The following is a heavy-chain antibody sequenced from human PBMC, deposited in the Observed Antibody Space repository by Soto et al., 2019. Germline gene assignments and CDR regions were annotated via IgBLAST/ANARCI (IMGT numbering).Heavy chain of an antibody. Sequence: EASVKVSCKASGYTFTSYGISWVRQAPGQGLEWMGWISAYNGNTNYAQKLQGGVTVTTDTSTSTAYMELRSLRSDDTAVYYCARSLYYYDSSGVHFDYWGQGTLVTVSS. CDR1: GYTFTSYG. J-gene: IGHJ4*02. V-gene: IGHV1-18*01. D-gene: IGHD3-22*01. CDR3: ARSLYYYDSSGVHFDY. CDR2: ISAYNGNT.